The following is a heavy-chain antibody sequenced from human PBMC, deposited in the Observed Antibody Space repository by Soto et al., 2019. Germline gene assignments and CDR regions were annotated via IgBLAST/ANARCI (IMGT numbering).Heavy chain of an antibody. V-gene: IGHV1-46*01. D-gene: IGHD3-3*01. J-gene: IGHJ4*02. Sequence: ASVNVSCKASGCTFTSYYMHWVRQAPGQGLEWMGIINPSGGSTSYAQKFQGRVTMTRDTFTSTVYMELSSLRSEDTAVYYCARGSVWSGYFWYYFDYWGQGTLVTVSS. CDR3: ARGSVWSGYFWYYFDY. CDR1: GCTFTSYY. CDR2: INPSGGST.